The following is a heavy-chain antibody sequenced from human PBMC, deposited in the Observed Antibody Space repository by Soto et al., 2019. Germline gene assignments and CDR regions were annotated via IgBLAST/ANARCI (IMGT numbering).Heavy chain of an antibody. CDR1: GFTFSLYS. CDR2: ISSSGSTI. V-gene: IGHV3-48*02. J-gene: IGHJ4*02. D-gene: IGHD1-26*01. CDR3: AREGGSSDYPFDY. Sequence: EVQLVESGGGLVQPGESLSLSCAASGFTFSLYSMNWVRQAPGKGLEWVSYISSSGSTIYSADSVKGRFTISRDNAKNSLYLQMSSLRDEDTAVYYCAREGGSSDYPFDYWGQGTLVTVSS.